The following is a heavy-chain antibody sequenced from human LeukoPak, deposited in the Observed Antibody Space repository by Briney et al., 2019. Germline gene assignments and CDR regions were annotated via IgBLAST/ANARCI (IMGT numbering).Heavy chain of an antibody. CDR2: IDPSDSYT. Sequence: GESLQISCPGSGYSFTSYWISWVRQMPGKGLEWMGRIDPSDSYTTYSTSFQCHVTISADKSISTAYLQWSSLKASDTAMYYCARLGEQWLRRGIDYWGQGTLVTVSS. CDR1: GYSFTSYW. V-gene: IGHV5-10-1*01. J-gene: IGHJ4*02. CDR3: ARLGEQWLRRGIDY. D-gene: IGHD5-12*01.